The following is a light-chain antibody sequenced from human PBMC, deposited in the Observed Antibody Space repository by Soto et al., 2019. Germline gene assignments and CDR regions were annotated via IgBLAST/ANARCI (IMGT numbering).Light chain of an antibody. Sequence: QSVLTQPPAVSGGPGQRVTISCTGSSSNIGAGYDVHGYQQLPGTAPKLLIYGNSSRPSGVPDRFSGSKSGTSDSLAITRLQAEDEADYYCQSYDSSMSSYVFGPGNKVTVL. CDR1: SSNIGAGYD. CDR2: GNS. V-gene: IGLV1-40*01. CDR3: QSYDSSMSSYV. J-gene: IGLJ1*01.